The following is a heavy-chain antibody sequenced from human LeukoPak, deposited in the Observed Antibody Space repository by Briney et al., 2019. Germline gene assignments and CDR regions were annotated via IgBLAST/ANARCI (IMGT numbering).Heavy chain of an antibody. CDR3: AARGYSSRFSFGAFDI. CDR1: GGSISSYY. D-gene: IGHD6-13*01. Sequence: SETLSLTCTVSGGSISSYYWSWIRQPPGKGLEWIGYIYYSGSTNYNPSLKSRVTISVDTSKNQFSLKLSSVTAADTAVYYCAARGYSSRFSFGAFDIWGQGTMVTVSS. V-gene: IGHV4-59*12. CDR2: IYYSGST. J-gene: IGHJ3*02.